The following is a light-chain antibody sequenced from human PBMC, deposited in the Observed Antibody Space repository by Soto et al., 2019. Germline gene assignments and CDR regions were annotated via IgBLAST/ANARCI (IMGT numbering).Light chain of an antibody. Sequence: DIQLTQSPSTLSASVGDRVTITCRASQSISSWLAWYQQKPGTAPKLLIYEASNLQTGVPSRFSGSGYGTEFTLTISSLQPDDVATYYCQQYSDHWTFGQGTKVEIK. CDR2: EAS. J-gene: IGKJ1*01. V-gene: IGKV1-5*03. CDR1: QSISSW. CDR3: QQYSDHWT.